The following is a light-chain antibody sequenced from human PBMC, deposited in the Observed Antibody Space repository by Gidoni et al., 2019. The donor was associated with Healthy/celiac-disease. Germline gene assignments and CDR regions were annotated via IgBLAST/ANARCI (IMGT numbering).Light chain of an antibody. Sequence: DIQLTQSPSSLSASVGDRVTITCRASQSISSYLNWYQQKPGKAPKLLIYAASSLQSVVPSRFSGSGSGTDFTLTISSLQPEDFATYYCQPSYSTPRTFGQGTKLEIK. V-gene: IGKV1-39*01. CDR2: AAS. CDR3: QPSYSTPRT. CDR1: QSISSY. J-gene: IGKJ2*01.